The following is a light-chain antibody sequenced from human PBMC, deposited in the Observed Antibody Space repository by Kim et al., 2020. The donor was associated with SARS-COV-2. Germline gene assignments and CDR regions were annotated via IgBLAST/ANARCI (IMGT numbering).Light chain of an antibody. CDR2: WAS. Sequence: ATINCRSSQSDLYNSNNKNYLAWYQQKPGQPPRLLIYWASTRESGVPDRFSGSGSATDFTLNINSLQAEDAAVYYCQQYYGSPLTFGGGTKVDIK. CDR3: QQYYGSPLT. CDR1: QSDLYNSNNKNY. J-gene: IGKJ4*01. V-gene: IGKV4-1*01.